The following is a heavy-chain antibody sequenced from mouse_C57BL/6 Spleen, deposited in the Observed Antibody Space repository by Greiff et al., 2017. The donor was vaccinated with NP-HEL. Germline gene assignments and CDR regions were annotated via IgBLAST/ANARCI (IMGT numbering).Heavy chain of an antibody. D-gene: IGHD2-4*01. CDR2: IYPGDGDT. V-gene: IGHV1-82*01. CDR3: ARGDDYGEDGLAY. Sequence: VQLQQSGPELVKPGASVKISCKASGYAFSSSWMNWVKQRPGKGLEWIGRIYPGDGDTNYNGKFKGKATLTADQSSSTAYMQLSSLTSEDSAVYCCARGDDYGEDGLAYWGQGTLVTVAA. CDR1: GYAFSSSW. J-gene: IGHJ3*01.